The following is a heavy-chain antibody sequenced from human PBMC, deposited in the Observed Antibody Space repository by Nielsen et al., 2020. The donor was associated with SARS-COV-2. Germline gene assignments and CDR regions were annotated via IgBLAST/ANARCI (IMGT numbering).Heavy chain of an antibody. CDR3: ARDVVPLVVTAVWAFDI. CDR1: GYSLSDYG. CDR2: IATYTGHA. J-gene: IGHJ3*02. D-gene: IGHD3-16*01. Sequence: ASVKVSCKASGYSLSDYGITWVRQAPGQGLEWVGWIATYTGHATYAETLKERVTMTTDTSTDTVYMELRSLRYDDTAVYFCARDVVPLVVTAVWAFDIWGQGTMVTVSS. V-gene: IGHV1-18*04.